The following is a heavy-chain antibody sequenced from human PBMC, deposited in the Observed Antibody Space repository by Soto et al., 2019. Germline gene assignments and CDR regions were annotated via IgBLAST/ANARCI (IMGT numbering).Heavy chain of an antibody. CDR1: GFTFSSYS. J-gene: IGHJ4*02. CDR3: AKAPRTYYFDY. V-gene: IGHV3-21*04. CDR2: ISSSSSYI. Sequence: GGSLRLSCAASGFTFSSYSMNWVRQAPGKGLEWVSSISSSSSYIYYADSVKGRFTISRDNSKNTLYLQMNSLRAEDTAVYYCAKAPRTYYFDYWGQGTLVTVSS.